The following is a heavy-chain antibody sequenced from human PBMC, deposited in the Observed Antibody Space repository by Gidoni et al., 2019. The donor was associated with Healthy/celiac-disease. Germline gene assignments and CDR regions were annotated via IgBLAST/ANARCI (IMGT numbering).Heavy chain of an antibody. V-gene: IGHV4-38-2*01. CDR1: GYSISSGYY. D-gene: IGHD3-22*01. J-gene: IGHJ4*02. CDR3: ATLGYYDSSGYYTY. Sequence: QVQLQESGPGLVKPSETLSLTCAVSGYSISSGYYWGWIRHPPGKGLDWIGSIYHSGSTYYNPSLKSRVTISVDTSKNQFSLKLSSVTAADTAVYYCATLGYYDSSGYYTYWGQGTLVTVSS. CDR2: IYHSGST.